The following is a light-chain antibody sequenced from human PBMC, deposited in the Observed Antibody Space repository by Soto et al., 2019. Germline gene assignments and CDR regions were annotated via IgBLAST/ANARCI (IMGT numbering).Light chain of an antibody. Sequence: QSALTQPASVSGSPGQSITIACTGTSSDIGGYNFVSWYQQHPGKAPKLLIYDVGNRPSGVSNRCSGSKSGNTASLTISGLQAEDEADYYCNSYWAVSTYVFGTGTKLTVL. CDR2: DVG. CDR1: SSDIGGYNF. V-gene: IGLV2-14*01. J-gene: IGLJ1*01. CDR3: NSYWAVSTYV.